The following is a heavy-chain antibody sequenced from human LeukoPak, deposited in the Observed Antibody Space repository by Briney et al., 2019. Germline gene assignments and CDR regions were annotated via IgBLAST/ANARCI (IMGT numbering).Heavy chain of an antibody. D-gene: IGHD2-15*01. J-gene: IGHJ6*02. CDR1: GYTFTGYY. CDR3: ARDRVVATTRYDYYGMDV. Sequence: ASVKVSCKASGYTFTGYYMHWVRQAPGQGLEWMGWINPNSGGTNNAQKFQGRVTMTRDTSISTAYMELSRLRSDDTAVYYCARDRVVATTRYDYYGMDVWGQGTTVTVSS. V-gene: IGHV1-2*02. CDR2: INPNSGGT.